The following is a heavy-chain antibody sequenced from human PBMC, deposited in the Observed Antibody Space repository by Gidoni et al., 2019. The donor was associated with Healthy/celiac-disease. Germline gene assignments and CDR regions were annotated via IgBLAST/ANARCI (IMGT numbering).Heavy chain of an antibody. J-gene: IGHJ3*02. CDR3: AVAYCSSTSCYRDDAFDI. Sequence: QVQLVQSGAEVKKPGASVKVSCKASGYTFTSYDINWLRQATGQGLEWMGWMNPNSGNTGYAQKFQGRVTMTRNTSISTAYMELSSLRSEDTAVYYCAVAYCSSTSCYRDDAFDIWGQGTMVTVSS. CDR2: MNPNSGNT. D-gene: IGHD2-2*01. V-gene: IGHV1-8*01. CDR1: GYTFTSYD.